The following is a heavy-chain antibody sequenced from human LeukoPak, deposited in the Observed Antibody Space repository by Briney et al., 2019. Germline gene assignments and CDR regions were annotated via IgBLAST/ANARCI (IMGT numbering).Heavy chain of an antibody. J-gene: IGHJ4*02. Sequence: GGSVRLSCAASGFTFSSYAMHWVRQAPGKGLEWVAVISYDGSNKYYADSVKGRFTISRDNSKNTLYLQMNSLRAEDTAVYYCARDHERYFDYWGQGTLVTVSS. CDR2: ISYDGSNK. CDR1: GFTFSSYA. V-gene: IGHV3-30-3*01. CDR3: ARDHERYFDY.